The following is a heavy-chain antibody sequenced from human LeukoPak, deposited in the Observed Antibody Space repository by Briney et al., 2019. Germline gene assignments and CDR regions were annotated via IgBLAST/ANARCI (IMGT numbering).Heavy chain of an antibody. CDR2: IRYDGNDK. J-gene: IGHJ4*02. CDR3: ARRAGAYSHPYDY. D-gene: IGHD4/OR15-4a*01. CDR1: GFTFSYYG. Sequence: GGSLRLSCAASGFTFSYYGMHWVRQAPGKGLEWMAFIRYDGNDKFYADSVKGRFTISRDNSKNTLYLQMNSLRAEDTAVYYCARRAGAYSHPYDYWGQGTLVTVSS. V-gene: IGHV3-30*02.